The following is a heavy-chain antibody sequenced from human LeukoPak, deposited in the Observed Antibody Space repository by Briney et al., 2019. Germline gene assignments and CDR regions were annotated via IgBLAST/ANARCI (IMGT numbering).Heavy chain of an antibody. V-gene: IGHV3-21*01. Sequence: GGSLRLSCAASGFTFSSYSMNWVRQAPGKGLEWVSSISSSSSYIYYADSVKGRFTISRDNAKNSLDLQMNTLRAEDTAVYYCATDSSGWVDYWSQGTLVTVSS. CDR2: ISSSSSYI. CDR1: GFTFSSYS. CDR3: ATDSSGWVDY. D-gene: IGHD6-19*01. J-gene: IGHJ4*02.